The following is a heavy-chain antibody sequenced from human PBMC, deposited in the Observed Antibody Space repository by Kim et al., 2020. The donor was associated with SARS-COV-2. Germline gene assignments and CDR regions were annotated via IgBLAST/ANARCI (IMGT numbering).Heavy chain of an antibody. CDR1: GFTFSTNN. Sequence: GGSLRLSCAASGFTFSTNNINWVRQAPGKGLEWVSSISSSCDYIYYADSVKGRFTVSRENAKNSLYLQMNSLRAEDTAVYYCARARWTANYYFDYWGQGTLVTVSS. CDR3: ARARWTANYYFDY. V-gene: IGHV3-21*01. D-gene: IGHD2-15*01. CDR2: ISSSCDYI. J-gene: IGHJ4*02.